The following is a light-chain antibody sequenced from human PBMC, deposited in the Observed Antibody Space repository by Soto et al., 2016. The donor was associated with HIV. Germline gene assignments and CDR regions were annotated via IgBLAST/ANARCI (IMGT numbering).Light chain of an antibody. Sequence: SYELTQPPSLSVAPRKTARITCGGNNVGSKSVQWYQQKPGQAPILVLYDDSDRPSGIPERFSGSNSGNTATLSISRVEAGDEADYYCQVWDAGTGLVVFGGGTKLTVL. J-gene: IGLJ2*01. CDR1: NVGSKS. V-gene: IGLV3-21*03. CDR2: DDS. CDR3: QVWDAGTGLVV.